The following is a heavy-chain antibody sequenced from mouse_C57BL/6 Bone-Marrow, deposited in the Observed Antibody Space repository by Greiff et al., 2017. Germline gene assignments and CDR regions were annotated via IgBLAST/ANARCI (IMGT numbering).Heavy chain of an antibody. Sequence: VQLQQSGPELVKPGASVKISCKASGYSFTSYYIHWVKQRPGQGLAWIGWIYPGSGNTKYNEKFKGKATLTADTSSSTAYMQLSSLTSEDSAVYYCASITTVLSEDYWGQGTTLTVSS. CDR2: IYPGSGNT. V-gene: IGHV1-66*01. D-gene: IGHD1-1*01. J-gene: IGHJ2*01. CDR1: GYSFTSYY. CDR3: ASITTVLSEDY.